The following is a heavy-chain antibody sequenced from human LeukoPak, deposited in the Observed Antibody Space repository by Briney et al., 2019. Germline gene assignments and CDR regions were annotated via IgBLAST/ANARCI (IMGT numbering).Heavy chain of an antibody. J-gene: IGHJ4*02. CDR2: ISAYNGNT. D-gene: IGHD3-3*01. CDR1: GYTFTGYY. V-gene: IGHV1-2*02. CDR3: ASTIFGVVTELYYFDS. Sequence: ASVKVSCKASGYTFTGYYMHWVRQAPGQGLEWMGWISAYNGNTNYAQKFQGRVTMTRDTSISTAYMELSTLRFDDTAVYYCASTIFGVVTELYYFDSWGQGTLVTVSS.